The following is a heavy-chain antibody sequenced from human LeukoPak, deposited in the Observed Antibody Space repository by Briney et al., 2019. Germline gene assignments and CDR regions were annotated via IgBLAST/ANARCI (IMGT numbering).Heavy chain of an antibody. D-gene: IGHD5-24*01. Sequence: SETLSLTCTVSGGSISSGGYYWSWIRQHPGKGLEWIGYIYYSGSTYYNPSLKSRVTISVDTSKNQFSLKLSSVTAADTAVYYCARGVDGYYHYGMDVWGQGTTVTVSS. J-gene: IGHJ6*02. CDR3: ARGVDGYYHYGMDV. CDR1: GGSISSGGYY. CDR2: IYYSGST. V-gene: IGHV4-31*03.